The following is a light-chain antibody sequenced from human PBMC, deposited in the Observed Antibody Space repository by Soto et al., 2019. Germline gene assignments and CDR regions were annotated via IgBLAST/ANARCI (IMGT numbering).Light chain of an antibody. CDR1: QSVSSTY. CDR2: GAF. V-gene: IGKV3-20*01. CDR3: QQYGSSPFT. Sequence: EIVLTQSPGTLSLSPGERATLSCRASQSVSSTYLAWYQQKPGQAPRLLIYGAFIRATGIPDRFSGSGSGTDFTLTISKLEPEDFAVYYCQQYGSSPFTFGQGTRLEIK. J-gene: IGKJ5*01.